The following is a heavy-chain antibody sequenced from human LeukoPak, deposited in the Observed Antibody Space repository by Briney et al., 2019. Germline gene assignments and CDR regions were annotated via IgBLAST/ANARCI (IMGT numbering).Heavy chain of an antibody. CDR3: ARHPRRYYDFDY. CDR1: GYSISSGYY. V-gene: IGHV4-38-2*01. J-gene: IGHJ4*02. CDR2: IYHSGST. D-gene: IGHD3-3*01. Sequence: PSETLSLTCAVSGYSISSGYYWGWIRQPPGKGLEWIGSIYHSGSTYYNPSLKSRVTISVDTSKNQFSLKLSSATAADTAVYYCARHPRRYYDFDYWGQGTLVTVSS.